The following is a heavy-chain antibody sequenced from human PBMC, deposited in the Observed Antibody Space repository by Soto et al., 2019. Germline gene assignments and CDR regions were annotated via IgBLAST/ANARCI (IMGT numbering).Heavy chain of an antibody. CDR1: GLTVSRTY. D-gene: IGHD1-1*01. Sequence: EVQLVESGGGLVQPGGSLRLSCTASGLTVSRTYMSWVRQTPGEGLEWVSLIYSDGNTDYADSVKGRFSISRDNSKTTLYLQMNSLRAEDAAVYYCARLAITTTTRDRAYWGQGTLVTASS. CDR3: ARLAITTTTRDRAY. V-gene: IGHV3-66*01. CDR2: IYSDGNT. J-gene: IGHJ4*02.